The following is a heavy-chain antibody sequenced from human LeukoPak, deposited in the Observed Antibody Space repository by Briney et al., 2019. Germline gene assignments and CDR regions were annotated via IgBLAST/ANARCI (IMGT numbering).Heavy chain of an antibody. V-gene: IGHV1-24*01. D-gene: IGHD1-26*01. CDR2: FDPEDGET. Sequence: ASVKVSCKVSGYTLTELSMHWVRQAPGKGLEWMGGFDPEDGETIYAQKFQGRVTMTEDTSTDTAYMELSSLRSEDTAVYYCATPPRGSYPDQMEHQPSAEYFQHWGQGTLVTVSS. J-gene: IGHJ1*01. CDR1: GYTLTELS. CDR3: ATPPRGSYPDQMEHQPSAEYFQH.